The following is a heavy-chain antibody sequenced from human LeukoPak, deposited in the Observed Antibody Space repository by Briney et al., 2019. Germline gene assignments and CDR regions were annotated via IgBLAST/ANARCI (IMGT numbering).Heavy chain of an antibody. Sequence: PGGSLRLSCTASRFTFSTYPMHWVRQAPGKGLEWVAVISYAGNSQYYADSVKGRFTISRDNSKNTLYLQMNSLRAEDTAVYYCARVEISYYDSSGYYYENYYYYMDVWGKGTTVTISS. CDR1: RFTFSTYP. J-gene: IGHJ6*03. CDR3: ARVEISYYDSSGYYYENYYYYMDV. V-gene: IGHV3-30*04. D-gene: IGHD3-22*01. CDR2: ISYAGNSQ.